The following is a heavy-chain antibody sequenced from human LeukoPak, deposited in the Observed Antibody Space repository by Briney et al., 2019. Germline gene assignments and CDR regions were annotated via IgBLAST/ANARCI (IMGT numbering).Heavy chain of an antibody. D-gene: IGHD4-23*01. J-gene: IGHJ5*02. CDR3: ARDNSVEDTAWWFDP. CDR2: MNPNSGNT. Sequence: ASVKVSCRASGYTFTSYYMHWVRQATGQGLEWMGWMNPNSGNTGYAQKFQGRVTMTRNTSISTAYMELSSLRSEVTAVYYCARDNSVEDTAWWFDPWGQGTLVTVSS. CDR1: GYTFTSYY. V-gene: IGHV1-8*02.